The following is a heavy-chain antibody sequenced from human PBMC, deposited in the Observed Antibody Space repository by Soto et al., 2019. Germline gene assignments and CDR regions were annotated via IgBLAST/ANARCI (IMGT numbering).Heavy chain of an antibody. Sequence: EVQLVESGGGLVQPGGSLRLSCVASGFTFSTYSMNWVRQTPGKGLEWISYIRSRDNAIYYSPSVKGRFTISRDDAEHSLSLLMNSLTAEETAVYYCVRDSQWAFDYWGQGTLVTVSS. V-gene: IGHV3-48*01. CDR2: IRSRDNAI. CDR3: VRDSQWAFDY. D-gene: IGHD1-26*01. CDR1: GFTFSTYS. J-gene: IGHJ4*02.